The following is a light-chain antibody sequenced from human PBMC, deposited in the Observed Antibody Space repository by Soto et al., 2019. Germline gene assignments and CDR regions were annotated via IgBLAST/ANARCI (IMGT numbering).Light chain of an antibody. Sequence: YELTQPPSVSVSPGQTASITCSGDKLGDKYACWYQQKPGQSPVLVIYQDSKRPSGIPERFSRSNSGNTATLTISGTQAMDEADYYCQAWDSSISVFGGGTKVTVL. CDR3: QAWDSSISV. CDR2: QDS. V-gene: IGLV3-1*01. CDR1: KLGDKY. J-gene: IGLJ2*01.